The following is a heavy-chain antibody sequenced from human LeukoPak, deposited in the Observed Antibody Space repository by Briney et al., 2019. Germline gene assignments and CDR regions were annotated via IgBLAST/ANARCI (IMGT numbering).Heavy chain of an antibody. V-gene: IGHV3-15*01. J-gene: IGHJ6*04. Sequence: GGSLRLSCAASGFTFTNAWMSWVRQAPGKGLEWVGRIKSKTDGGTTDYAAPVKGRFTISRDDSKNTLYLQMNSLRAEDTAVYYCAKDVFSSGSMDVWGKGTTVTVSS. CDR1: GFTFTNAW. D-gene: IGHD6-19*01. CDR2: IKSKTDGGTT. CDR3: AKDVFSSGSMDV.